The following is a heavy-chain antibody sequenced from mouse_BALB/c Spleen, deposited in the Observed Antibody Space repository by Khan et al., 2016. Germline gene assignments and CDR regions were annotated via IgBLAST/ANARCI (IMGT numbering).Heavy chain of an antibody. D-gene: IGHD1-1*01. CDR1: GFSLTSYG. CDR3: ARDLWYYGGRSFDY. CDR2: IWAGGST. V-gene: IGHV2-9*02. Sequence: VQLQESGPGLVAPSQSLSITCTVSGFSLTSYGVHWVRQPPGKGLEWLGVIWAGGSTNYNSALMSRLSISQDNSKSQVFLKMNSLQTDDTAMYYCARDLWYYGGRSFDYWGQGTTLTVSS. J-gene: IGHJ2*01.